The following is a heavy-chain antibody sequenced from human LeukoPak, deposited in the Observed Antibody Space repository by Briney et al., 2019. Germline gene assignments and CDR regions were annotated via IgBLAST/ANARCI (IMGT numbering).Heavy chain of an antibody. V-gene: IGHV4-38-2*02. CDR3: ARGFRGDNFDY. Sequence: SETLSLTCTVSTYSISSGYYWGWIWRPPGKGLEWIGTMYHSGSTNYNPSLKSRVTISVDTSKNQFSLKLSSVTAADTAVYFCARGFRGDNFDYWGQGTLVTVSS. D-gene: IGHD7-27*01. CDR2: MYHSGST. J-gene: IGHJ4*02. CDR1: TYSISSGYY.